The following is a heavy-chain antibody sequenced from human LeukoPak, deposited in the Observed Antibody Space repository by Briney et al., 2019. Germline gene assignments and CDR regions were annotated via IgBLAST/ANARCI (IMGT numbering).Heavy chain of an antibody. Sequence: GGSLRLSCVASGFTFSSYEMSWVRQAPGKGLEWVSEISGSGTTIFYADSVKGRFTISRDNAKNSLYLQMNSLRVEDTAVYYCASSPRGVYWGQGTLVTVSS. J-gene: IGHJ4*02. CDR1: GFTFSSYE. CDR3: ASSPRGVY. V-gene: IGHV3-48*03. D-gene: IGHD3-10*01. CDR2: ISGSGTTI.